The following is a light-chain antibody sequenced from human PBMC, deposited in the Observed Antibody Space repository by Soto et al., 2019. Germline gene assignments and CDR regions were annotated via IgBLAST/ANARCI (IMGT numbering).Light chain of an antibody. V-gene: IGLV2-14*01. J-gene: IGLJ3*02. CDR3: SSYTTSGTPV. Sequence: QSVLTQPASVSGSPGQSITISCTGTSSDVGGYNYLSWYQQNPGKAPKVMIYEVSNRPSGVSNRFSGSKSGNTASLTISGLQADDEADYYCSSYTTSGTPVFGGGTKLTVL. CDR2: EVS. CDR1: SSDVGGYNY.